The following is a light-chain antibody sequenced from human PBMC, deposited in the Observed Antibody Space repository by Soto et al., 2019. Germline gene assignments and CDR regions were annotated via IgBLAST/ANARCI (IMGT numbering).Light chain of an antibody. Sequence: QSVLTQPASVSGSPGQSITIPCTGTSSDVGSYNLVSWYQQHPGKAPKFLIYEGSKRPSGVSSRFSGSTSGYTASLTISGLQAEDEAHYYCCSYASSTTLVFGGWTKLTVL. V-gene: IGLV2-23*01. CDR1: SSDVGSYNL. CDR3: CSYASSTTLV. CDR2: EGS. J-gene: IGLJ2*01.